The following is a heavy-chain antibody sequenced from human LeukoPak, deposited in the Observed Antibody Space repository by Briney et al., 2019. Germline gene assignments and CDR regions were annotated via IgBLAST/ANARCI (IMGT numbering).Heavy chain of an antibody. CDR1: GFTLSSYS. CDR2: ISSSGNTI. J-gene: IGHJ4*02. D-gene: IGHD5-18*01. Sequence: GGSLRLSCAASGFTLSSYSMNWVRQAPGKGLEWVSYISSSGNTIDYADSVKGRFTISRDNAKNSLYLQMVSPRAEDTAVYYCARLRGYSYGYGDYWGQGTLVTVSS. CDR3: ARLRGYSYGYGDY. V-gene: IGHV3-48*04.